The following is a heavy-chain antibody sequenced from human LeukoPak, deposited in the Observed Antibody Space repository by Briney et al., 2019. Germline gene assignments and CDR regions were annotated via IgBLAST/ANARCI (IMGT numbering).Heavy chain of an antibody. Sequence: GGSLRLSCAASGFTFSSYSMNWVRQAPGKGLEWVSSISSSSSYIYYADSVKGRFTISRDNAKNSLYLQMNSRRAEDTAVYYCAREGYSSGWSRAFDYWGQGTLVTVSS. CDR1: GFTFSSYS. D-gene: IGHD6-19*01. CDR3: AREGYSSGWSRAFDY. CDR2: ISSSSSYI. V-gene: IGHV3-21*01. J-gene: IGHJ4*02.